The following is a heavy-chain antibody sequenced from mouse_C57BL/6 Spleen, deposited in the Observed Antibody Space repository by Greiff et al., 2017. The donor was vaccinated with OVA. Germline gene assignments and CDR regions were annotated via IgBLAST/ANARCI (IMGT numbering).Heavy chain of an antibody. J-gene: IGHJ3*01. Sequence: GGGLVQPKGSLKLSCAASGFSFNTYAMNWVRQAPGKGLEWVARIRSKSNNYATYYADSVKDRFTISRDDSESMLYLQMNNLKTEDTAMYYCGRRDSSGYDWFAYWGQGTLVTVSA. CDR3: GRRDSSGYDWFAY. CDR1: GFSFNTYA. D-gene: IGHD3-2*02. V-gene: IGHV10-1*01. CDR2: IRSKSNNYAT.